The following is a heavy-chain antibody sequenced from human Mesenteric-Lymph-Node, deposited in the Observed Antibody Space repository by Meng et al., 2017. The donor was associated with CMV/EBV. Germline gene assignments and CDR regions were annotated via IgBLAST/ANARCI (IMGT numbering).Heavy chain of an antibody. D-gene: IGHD6-19*01. CDR1: GFTFSSYA. V-gene: IGHV3-30*02. CDR2: IQYDGRNK. J-gene: IGHJ4*02. Sequence: GESLKISCAASGFTFSSYAMSWVRQAPGKGLEWVAFIQYDGRNKYYGDPVKGRFTISRDNSKNTLYLQMNSLRGEDTAVYYCAKGFGWPINFDYWGQGTLVTVSS. CDR3: AKGFGWPINFDY.